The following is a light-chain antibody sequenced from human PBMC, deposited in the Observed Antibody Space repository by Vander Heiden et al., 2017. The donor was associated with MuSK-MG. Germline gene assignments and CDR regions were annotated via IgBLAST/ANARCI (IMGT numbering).Light chain of an antibody. J-gene: IGLJ2*01. V-gene: IGLV3-1*01. CDR3: QVAGRNIMI. Sequence: SSDLTQPPSVSVSPGQTATIDCSGSDLGEKFVAWYQQKSGQSPVLVIFQANQRPAGIFGRFFGSTGRSAATLTIRGTQAVDEADYYCQVAGRNIMIFGGGTKLTVL. CDR2: QAN. CDR1: DLGEKF.